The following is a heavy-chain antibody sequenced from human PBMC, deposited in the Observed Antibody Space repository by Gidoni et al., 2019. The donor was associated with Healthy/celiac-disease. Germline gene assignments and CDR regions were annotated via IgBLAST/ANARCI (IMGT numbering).Heavy chain of an antibody. V-gene: IGHV1-3*01. CDR3: AREEEGPGGSYQLDY. J-gene: IGHJ4*02. Sequence: QVQLVQSGAEVKKPGASVKVSCKASGYTFTSYAMHWVRQAPGQRLEWMGWINAGNGNTKYSQKFQGRVTITRDTSASTAYMELSSLRSEDTAVYYCAREEEGPGGSYQLDYWGQGTLVTVSS. CDR2: INAGNGNT. D-gene: IGHD1-26*01. CDR1: GYTFTSYA.